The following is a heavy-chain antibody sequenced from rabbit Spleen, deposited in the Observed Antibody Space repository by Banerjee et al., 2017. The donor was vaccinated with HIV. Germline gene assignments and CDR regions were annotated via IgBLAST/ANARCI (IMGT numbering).Heavy chain of an antibody. CDR2: IAGSSSGYT. CDR3: ARDLVAVIGWNFNL. J-gene: IGHJ4*01. D-gene: IGHD1-1*01. CDR1: GFSFSSSDY. Sequence: QSLEESGGGLVQPEGSLALTCRASGFSFSSSDYMCWVRQDPGKGLEWISCIAGSSSGYTYSATWAKGRFTCSKTSSTTVTLQMTSLTVADTATYFCARDLVAVIGWNFNLWGPGTLVTVS. V-gene: IGHV1S40*01.